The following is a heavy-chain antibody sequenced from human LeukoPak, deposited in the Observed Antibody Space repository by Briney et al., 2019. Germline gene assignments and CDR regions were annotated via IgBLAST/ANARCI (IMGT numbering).Heavy chain of an antibody. V-gene: IGHV1-69*13. CDR2: IIPIFGTA. D-gene: IGHD5-12*01. J-gene: IGHJ6*03. CDR3: ARDGDSGYGYYYYMDV. CDR1: GGTFSSYA. Sequence: SVKVSCKASGGTFSSYAISWVRQAPGQGLEWMGGIIPIFGTANYAQKFQGRVTITADESTSTAYMELSSLRSEDTAVYYCARDGDSGYGYYYYMDVWGKGTTVTISS.